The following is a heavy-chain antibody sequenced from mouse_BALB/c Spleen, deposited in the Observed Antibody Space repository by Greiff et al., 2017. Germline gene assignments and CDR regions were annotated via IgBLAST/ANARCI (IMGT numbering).Heavy chain of an antibody. Sequence: DVKLVESGGGLVQPGGSLKLSCAASGFTFSSYTMSWVRQTPEKRLEWVAYISNGGGSTYYPDTVKGRFTISRDNAKNTLYLQMSSLKSEDTAMYYCARLGGGGLDYWGQGTTLTVSS. CDR2: ISNGGGST. J-gene: IGHJ2*01. V-gene: IGHV5-12-2*01. D-gene: IGHD1-1*02. CDR1: GFTFSSYT. CDR3: ARLGGGGLDY.